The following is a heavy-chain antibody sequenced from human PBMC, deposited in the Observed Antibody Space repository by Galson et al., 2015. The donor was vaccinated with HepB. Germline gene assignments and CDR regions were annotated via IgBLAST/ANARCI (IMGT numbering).Heavy chain of an antibody. Sequence: SLRLSCAASGFTFSSYGMHWVRQAPGKGLEWVAVISYDGSNKYYADSVKGRFTISRDNSKNTLYLQMNSLRAEDTAVYYCAKPWGSGSYYHDAFDIWGQGTMVTVSS. CDR1: GFTFSSYG. CDR2: ISYDGSNK. J-gene: IGHJ3*02. V-gene: IGHV3-30*18. CDR3: AKPWGSGSYYHDAFDI. D-gene: IGHD3-10*01.